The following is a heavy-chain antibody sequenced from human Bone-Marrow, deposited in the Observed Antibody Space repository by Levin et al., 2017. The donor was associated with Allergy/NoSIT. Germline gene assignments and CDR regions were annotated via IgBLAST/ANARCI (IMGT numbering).Heavy chain of an antibody. Sequence: GGSLRLSCAASGFTFSDYYMSWIRQAPGKGLEWVSYISSSGSTIYYADSVKGRFTISRDNAKNSLYLQMNSLRAEDTAVYYCARFEAFIPVDYGDYSLTVWGQGTLVTVSS. CDR1: GFTFSDYY. D-gene: IGHD4-17*01. J-gene: IGHJ4*02. CDR2: ISSSGSTI. CDR3: ARFEAFIPVDYGDYSLTV. V-gene: IGHV3-11*01.